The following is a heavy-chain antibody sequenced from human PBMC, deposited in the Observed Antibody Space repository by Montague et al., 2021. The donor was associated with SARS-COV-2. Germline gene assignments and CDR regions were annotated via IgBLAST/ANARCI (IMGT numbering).Heavy chain of an antibody. CDR2: IYYSGST. D-gene: IGHD3-22*01. CDR1: GGSISSSSYY. Sequence: SETLSLTCTVSGGSISSSSYYWGWIRQPPGKGLEWIGSIYYSGSTYYNPSLMSRVTISVDTSKNQFSLKLSSVTAADTAVYYCASPGVYYDSSGLLGLDYWGQGTLVTVSS. CDR3: ASPGVYYDSSGLLGLDY. V-gene: IGHV4-39*01. J-gene: IGHJ4*02.